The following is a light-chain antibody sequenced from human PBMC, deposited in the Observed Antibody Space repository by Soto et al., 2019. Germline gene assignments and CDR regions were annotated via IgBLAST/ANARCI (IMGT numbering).Light chain of an antibody. Sequence: ETVMTQSPATLSVSPGERITLSCRASQSVGINLAWYQQKPGQAPRLLIYAASSRATSIPARFIGDGSGTEFTLTISSLQSEDFAVYYCQQYNDWSPGGAFGQGTKLEIK. J-gene: IGKJ2*01. CDR2: AAS. CDR3: QQYNDWSPGGA. V-gene: IGKV3-15*01. CDR1: QSVGIN.